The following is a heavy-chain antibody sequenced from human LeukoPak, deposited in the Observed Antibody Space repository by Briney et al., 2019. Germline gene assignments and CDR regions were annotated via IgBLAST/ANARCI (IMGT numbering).Heavy chain of an antibody. Sequence: PSQTLSLTCIVSGASIITGDYYWSWIRQPPGKGLQWIGYIYYSGSTYYDPSLKSRVKISVDTSKHQFSLRLSSVTAADTAMYYCARGYGDYAEYFQHWGQGTLVTVSS. D-gene: IGHD4-17*01. CDR2: IYYSGST. CDR3: ARGYGDYAEYFQH. V-gene: IGHV4-30-4*08. CDR1: GASIITGDYY. J-gene: IGHJ1*01.